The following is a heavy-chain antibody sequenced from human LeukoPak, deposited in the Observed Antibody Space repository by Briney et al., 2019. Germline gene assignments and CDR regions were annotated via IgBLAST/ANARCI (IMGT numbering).Heavy chain of an antibody. Sequence: SVTVSCTASGGTFSSYAISWVRQAPGQGLEWMGGIIPIFGTANYAQKFQGRVTITADESTSTAYMELSSLRSEDTAVYYCAASVAAPNYFDYWGQGTLVTVSS. J-gene: IGHJ4*02. CDR1: GGTFSSYA. D-gene: IGHD6-19*01. V-gene: IGHV1-69*13. CDR2: IIPIFGTA. CDR3: AASVAAPNYFDY.